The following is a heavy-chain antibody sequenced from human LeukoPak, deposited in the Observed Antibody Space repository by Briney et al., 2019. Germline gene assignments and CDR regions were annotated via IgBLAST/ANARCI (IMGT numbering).Heavy chain of an antibody. CDR3: ARTRVAVAGINWFDP. Sequence: ASVKVSCKASGYTFTSYYMHWVRQAPGQGLEWMGIINPSGGSTSYAQKFQGRVTITRDTSASTAYMELSSLRSEDTTVYYCARTRVAVAGINWFDPWGQGTLVTVSS. J-gene: IGHJ5*02. CDR2: INPSGGST. CDR1: GYTFTSYY. D-gene: IGHD6-19*01. V-gene: IGHV1-46*01.